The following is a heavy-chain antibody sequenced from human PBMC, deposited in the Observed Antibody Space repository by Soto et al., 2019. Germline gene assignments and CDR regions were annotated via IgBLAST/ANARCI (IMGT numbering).Heavy chain of an antibody. CDR3: ARHPGDY. V-gene: IGHV3-48*01. Sequence: EVQLVESGGGLVQPGGSLRLSCAASGFTFSYYSMNWVRQAPGKGLEWVSYISSSSSTIYYADSVKGGFTISRDNAKNALYLQMNGRRAEDTAVDYCARHPGDYWGQGTLVTVSS. CDR1: GFTFSYYS. J-gene: IGHJ4*02. CDR2: ISSSSSTI.